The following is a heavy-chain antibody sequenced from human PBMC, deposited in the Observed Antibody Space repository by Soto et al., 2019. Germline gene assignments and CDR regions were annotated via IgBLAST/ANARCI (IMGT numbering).Heavy chain of an antibody. CDR1: GYTFTSYG. CDR2: ISAYNGNT. J-gene: IGHJ3*02. D-gene: IGHD1-26*01. Sequence: ASVKVSCKASGYTFTSYGISWVRQAPGQGLEWMGWISAYNGNTNYAQKLQGRVTMTTDTSTSTAYMELRSLRSEDMAVYYCARPSPTKWEPNGAFDIWGQGTMVTVSS. V-gene: IGHV1-18*03. CDR3: ARPSPTKWEPNGAFDI.